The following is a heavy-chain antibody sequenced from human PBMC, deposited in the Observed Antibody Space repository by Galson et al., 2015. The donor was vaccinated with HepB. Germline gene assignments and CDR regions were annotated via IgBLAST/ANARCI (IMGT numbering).Heavy chain of an antibody. V-gene: IGHV1-69*10. D-gene: IGHD1-1*01. CDR2: IMPLYGIT. Sequence: SVKVSCKASGGTFSSYVLNWVRQAPGQGLEWMGAIMPLYGITKYSQKFQGRVTVTADKSTTTMYMELRSLGSEDTAVYYCARESASTGDTTGWFDSWGQGTLVTVSS. CDR1: GGTFSSYV. J-gene: IGHJ5*01. CDR3: ARESASTGDTTGWFDS.